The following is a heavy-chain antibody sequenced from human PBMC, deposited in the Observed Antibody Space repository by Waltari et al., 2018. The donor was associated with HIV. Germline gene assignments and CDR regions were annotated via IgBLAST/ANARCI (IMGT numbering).Heavy chain of an antibody. J-gene: IGHJ4*02. V-gene: IGHV4-34*02. CDR1: GGSFSGYF. CDR3: ARGGNVVVLPGPRNRATTLDF. CDR2: IIHRGGA. Sequence: QVQLQQWGAGLLKPSDNLALSCAVHGGSFSGYFWNWIRQFPGKDLEWIGDIIHRGGARLNPSLESRVSISIDTSKNQFFLNLTSVTAADTATYYCARGGNVVVLPGPRNRATTLDFWGRGNQVTV. D-gene: IGHD2-2*01.